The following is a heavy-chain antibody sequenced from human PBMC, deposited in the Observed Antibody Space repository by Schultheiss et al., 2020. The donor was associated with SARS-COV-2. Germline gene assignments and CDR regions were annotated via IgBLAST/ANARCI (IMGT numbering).Heavy chain of an antibody. D-gene: IGHD3-3*01. CDR3: ARGGVTTVVISPRWFDP. V-gene: IGHV4-4*07. J-gene: IGHJ5*02. CDR2: IYTSGST. CDR1: GGSISSYY. Sequence: SETLSLTCTVSGGSISSYYWSWIRQPAGKGLEWIGRIYTSGSTNYNPSLKSRVTMSVDTSKNQFSLKLSSVTAADTAVYYCARGGVTTVVISPRWFDPWGQGTLVTVSS.